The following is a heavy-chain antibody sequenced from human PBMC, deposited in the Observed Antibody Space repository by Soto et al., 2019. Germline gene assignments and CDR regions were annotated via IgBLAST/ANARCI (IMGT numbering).Heavy chain of an antibody. D-gene: IGHD1-26*01. CDR3: AKDGSHNFDY. CDR1: GFTFSHYA. J-gene: IGHJ4*02. CDR2: MSYDGSNE. Sequence: QVQLVESGGGVVQPGRSLRLSCAASGFTFSHYAMHWVRTAPGKGLAWVALMSYDGSNEYYADSVKGRFTISSDNSKNTLYLQMKSLRAEDTAVYYCAKDGSHNFDYWGQGTLVTVSS. V-gene: IGHV3-30*18.